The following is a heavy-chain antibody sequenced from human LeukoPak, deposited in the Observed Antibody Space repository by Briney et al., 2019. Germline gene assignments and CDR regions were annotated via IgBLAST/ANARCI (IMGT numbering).Heavy chain of an antibody. Sequence: SETLSLTCTVSGVSISSGGYSWRWIRQHPGKGLEWIGYISYAGSTSYNPSLKSRVTISVDTSKNHFSLKLSSVTAADTAVYYCARWYSGSYRIDYWGQGILVTVSS. CDR2: ISYAGST. CDR3: ARWYSGSYRIDY. CDR1: GVSISSGGYS. D-gene: IGHD1-26*01. V-gene: IGHV4-31*03. J-gene: IGHJ4*02.